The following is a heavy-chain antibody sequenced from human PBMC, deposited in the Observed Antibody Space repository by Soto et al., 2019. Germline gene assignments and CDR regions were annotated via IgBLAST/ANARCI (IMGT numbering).Heavy chain of an antibody. Sequence: HPGGSLRLSCVASGFTFSTYWMNWVRQAPGKGLEWVANIRQDGSDKYYVDSVKGRFTISRDNAKNSLYLQMNSLRAEDTALYYCARGYYAMDVWGQGTTVTVSS. J-gene: IGHJ6*02. V-gene: IGHV3-7*01. CDR3: ARGYYAMDV. CDR2: IRQDGSDK. CDR1: GFTFSTYW.